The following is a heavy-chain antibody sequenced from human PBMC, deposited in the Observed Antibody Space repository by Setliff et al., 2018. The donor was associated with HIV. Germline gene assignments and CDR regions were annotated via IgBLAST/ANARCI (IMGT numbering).Heavy chain of an antibody. V-gene: IGHV3-21*01. J-gene: IGHJ6*03. CDR3: ARDRRRYDILTLHYMDV. CDR1: GFTFRDYW. D-gene: IGHD3-9*01. Sequence: PGGSLRLSCAVSGFTFRDYWFHWVRQSPGKGLEWISSFSGISDKTFYAESVKGRFTISRDNAKNSLYLQMNSLRAEDTAMYYCARDRRRYDILTLHYMDVWGKGTTVTVSS. CDR2: FSGISDKT.